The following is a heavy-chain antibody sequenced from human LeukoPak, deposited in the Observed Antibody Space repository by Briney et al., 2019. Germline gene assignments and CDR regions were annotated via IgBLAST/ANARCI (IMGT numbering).Heavy chain of an antibody. V-gene: IGHV1-2*06. CDR3: ARGGAGIQLWYRQMYYFDY. J-gene: IGHJ4*02. CDR2: INPNSGGT. Sequence: ASVKVSCKASGYTFTGYYMHWVRQAPGQGLEWMGRINPNSGGTNYAQKFQGRVTVTRDTSISTAYMELSRLRSGDTAVYYCARGGAGIQLWYRQMYYFDYWGQGTLVTVSS. D-gene: IGHD5-18*01. CDR1: GYTFTGYY.